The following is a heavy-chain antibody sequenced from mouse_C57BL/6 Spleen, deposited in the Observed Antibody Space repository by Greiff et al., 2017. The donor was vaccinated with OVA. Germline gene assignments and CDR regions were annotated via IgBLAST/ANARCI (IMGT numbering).Heavy chain of an antibody. J-gene: IGHJ1*03. CDR2: IRSGSSSI. Sequence: EVKLVESGGGLVKPGGSLKLSCAASGFTFSDYGMYWVRQAPEKGLEWVAYIRSGSSSIYYADKVKCRFTISRDNAKNTLYLQMTSLKSEDTAMYYFAKSVYVRSYFSVCGTGPSVTVAS. CDR1: GFTFSDYG. D-gene: IGHD2-14*01. CDR3: AKSVYVRSYFSV. V-gene: IGHV5-17*01.